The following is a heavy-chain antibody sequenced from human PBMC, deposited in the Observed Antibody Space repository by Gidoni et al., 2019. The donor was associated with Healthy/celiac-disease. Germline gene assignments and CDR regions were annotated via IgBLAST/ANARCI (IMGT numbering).Heavy chain of an antibody. CDR1: GSTFSSYS. D-gene: IGHD3-3*01. Sequence: EVQLVDSGGVLVQPGGYLRLSCPSSGSTFSSYSLNWVRQVPGKGLEWVSYISSSSSTIYYADSVKGRFTISRDNAKNSLYLQMNSLRAEDTAVYYCARCDYDFWSGYSTAFDIWGQGTMVTVSS. CDR3: ARCDYDFWSGYSTAFDI. CDR2: ISSSSSTI. V-gene: IGHV3-48*04. J-gene: IGHJ3*02.